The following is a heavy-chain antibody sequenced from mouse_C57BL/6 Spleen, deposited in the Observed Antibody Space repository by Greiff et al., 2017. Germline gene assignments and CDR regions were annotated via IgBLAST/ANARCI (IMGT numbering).Heavy chain of an antibody. CDR1: GYTFTSYW. V-gene: IGHV1-50*01. CDR3: ARRGDYAMDY. J-gene: IGHJ4*01. Sequence: QVQLQQPGAELVKPGASVKLSCKASGYTFTSYWMQWVKQRPGQGLEWIGEIDPSDSYTNYNQKFKGKATLTVDTSPSTAYMQLSSLTSEDSAVYYCARRGDYAMDYWGQGTSVTVSS. CDR2: IDPSDSYT.